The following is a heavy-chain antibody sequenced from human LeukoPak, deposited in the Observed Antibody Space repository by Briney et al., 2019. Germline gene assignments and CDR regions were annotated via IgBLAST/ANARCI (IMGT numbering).Heavy chain of an antibody. Sequence: PSETLSLTCTVSGGSISSGGYYWSWIRQPPGKGLEWIGYIYHSGSTYYNPSLKSRVTISVDTSKNQFSLKLSSVTAADTAVYYCARGFGGYPQPVDYWGQGTLVTVSS. CDR2: IYHSGST. CDR3: ARGFGGYPQPVDY. D-gene: IGHD3-22*01. J-gene: IGHJ4*02. CDR1: GGSISSGGYY. V-gene: IGHV4-30-2*05.